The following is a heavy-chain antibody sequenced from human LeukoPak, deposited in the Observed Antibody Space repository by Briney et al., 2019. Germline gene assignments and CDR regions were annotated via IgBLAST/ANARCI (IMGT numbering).Heavy chain of an antibody. V-gene: IGHV3-23*01. CDR2: ISGSGGST. Sequence: GGSLRLSCAASGFTFSSYAMSWVRQAPGKGLEWVSAISGSGGSTYYADSVKGRCTISRDNSKNTLYLQMNSLRAEDTAVYYCAKDHYDILTGYYIPNRFDPWGQGTLVTVSS. J-gene: IGHJ5*02. CDR1: GFTFSSYA. D-gene: IGHD3-9*01. CDR3: AKDHYDILTGYYIPNRFDP.